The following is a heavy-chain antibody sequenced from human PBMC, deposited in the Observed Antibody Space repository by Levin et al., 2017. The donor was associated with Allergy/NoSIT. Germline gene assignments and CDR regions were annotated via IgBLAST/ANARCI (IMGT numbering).Heavy chain of an antibody. CDR2: ISGYNGNT. J-gene: IGHJ5*02. V-gene: IGHV1-18*01. Sequence: GESLKISCKASGYTFTNYGVSWVRQFPGQGLEWMGWISGYNGNTIYPQKLQGRVTLTIDTSTTTVFMELRGLTSDDTALYYCSRDGVYDFRSPHYWGYFDLWGQGTLVTVSS. CDR3: SRDGVYDFRSPHYWGYFDL. CDR1: GYTFTNYG. D-gene: IGHD3/OR15-3a*01.